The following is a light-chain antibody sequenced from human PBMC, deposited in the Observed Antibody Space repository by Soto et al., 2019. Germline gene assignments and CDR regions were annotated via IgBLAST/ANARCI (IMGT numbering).Light chain of an antibody. J-gene: IGKJ5*01. CDR3: QHSYSNFPIT. Sequence: IPVTQSPSSLSASVGDRVTISCRASQSISGYLNWYQQKPGKAPNLLIFDASSLQSGVPSRFSGRGSGAEYTLTISSLQPEDFANYFCQHSYSNFPITFGQGTRLEIK. V-gene: IGKV1-39*01. CDR1: QSISGY. CDR2: DAS.